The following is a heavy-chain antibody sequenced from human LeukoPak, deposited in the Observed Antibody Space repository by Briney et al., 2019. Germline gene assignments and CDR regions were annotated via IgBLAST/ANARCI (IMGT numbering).Heavy chain of an antibody. CDR3: AKDLGGGKPPDAFDI. CDR2: ISYDGSNK. CDR1: GFTFSSYG. D-gene: IGHD4-23*01. J-gene: IGHJ3*02. Sequence: PGGSLRLSCAASGFTFSSYGMHWVRQAPGKGLEWVAVISYDGSNKYYADSVKGRFTISRDNSKNTLYLQMNSLRAEDTAVYYCAKDLGGGKPPDAFDIWGQGTMVTVSS. V-gene: IGHV3-30*18.